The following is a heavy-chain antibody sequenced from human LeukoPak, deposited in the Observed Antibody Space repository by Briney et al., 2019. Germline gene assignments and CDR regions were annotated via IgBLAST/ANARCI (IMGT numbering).Heavy chain of an antibody. Sequence: SSETLSLTCAVYGGSFSGYYWSWIRQPPGKGLEWIGEINHSGSTNYNPSLKSRVTISVDTSKNQFSLKLSSVTAADTAVYYCARVRRVLMVYAIRIGAFDIWGQGTMVTVPS. D-gene: IGHD2-8*01. CDR1: GGSFSGYY. CDR2: INHSGST. V-gene: IGHV4-34*01. J-gene: IGHJ3*02. CDR3: ARVRRVLMVYAIRIGAFDI.